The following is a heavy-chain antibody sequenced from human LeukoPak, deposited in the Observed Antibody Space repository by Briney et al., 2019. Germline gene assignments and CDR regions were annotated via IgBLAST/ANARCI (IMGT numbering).Heavy chain of an antibody. V-gene: IGHV1-46*01. CDR1: GYTFTSYY. CDR2: INPSGGST. D-gene: IGHD3-3*02. J-gene: IGHJ6*03. Sequence: ASVKVSCKASGYTFTSYYMHWVRQAPGQGLEWMGIINPSGGSTSYAQKFQGRVTMTRDMSTSTVYMELSRLRSDDTAIYYCASGRTIFYYYMDVWGKGTTVTISS. CDR3: ASGRTIFYYYMDV.